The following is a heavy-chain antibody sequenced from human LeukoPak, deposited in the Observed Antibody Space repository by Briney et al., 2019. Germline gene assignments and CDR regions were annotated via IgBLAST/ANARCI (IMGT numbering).Heavy chain of an antibody. CDR3: AKDSSSSGGGLDP. CDR1: GGSFSGYY. J-gene: IGHJ5*02. V-gene: IGHV4-34*01. Sequence: SETLSLTCAVYGGSFSGYYWSWIRQPPGKGLEWIGEINHSGSTNYNPSLKSRVTISVDTSKNQFSLKLSSVTAADTAVYYCAKDSSSSGGGLDPWGQGTLVNVSS. CDR2: INHSGST. D-gene: IGHD6-6*01.